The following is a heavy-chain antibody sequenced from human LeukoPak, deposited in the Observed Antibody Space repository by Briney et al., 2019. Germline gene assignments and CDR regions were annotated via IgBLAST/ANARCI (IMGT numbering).Heavy chain of an antibody. J-gene: IGHJ4*02. D-gene: IGHD6-19*01. Sequence: SETLSLTCTVSGGSISSSSYYWGWTRQPPGKGLEWIGSIYYSGSTYYNPSLKSRVTISVDTSKNQFSLKLSSVTAADTAVYYCAPGAVAEYYFDYWGQGTLVTVSS. V-gene: IGHV4-39*07. CDR1: GGSISSSSYY. CDR2: IYYSGST. CDR3: APGAVAEYYFDY.